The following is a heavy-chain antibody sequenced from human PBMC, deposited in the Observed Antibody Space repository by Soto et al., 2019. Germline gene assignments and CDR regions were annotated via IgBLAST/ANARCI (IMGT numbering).Heavy chain of an antibody. CDR2: ISGSGGST. Sequence: TGGSLRLSCAASGFTFSSYAMSWVRQAPGKGLEWVSAISGSGGSTYYADSVKGRFTISRDNSKNTLYLQMNSLRAEDTAVYYCAKEGPPDYYDSSGYYLSPPLFDYWGQGTLVTVSS. V-gene: IGHV3-23*01. D-gene: IGHD3-22*01. CDR1: GFTFSSYA. J-gene: IGHJ4*02. CDR3: AKEGPPDYYDSSGYYLSPPLFDY.